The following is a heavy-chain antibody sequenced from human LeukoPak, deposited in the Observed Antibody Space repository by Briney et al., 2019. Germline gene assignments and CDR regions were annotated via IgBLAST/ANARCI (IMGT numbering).Heavy chain of an antibody. D-gene: IGHD6-13*01. V-gene: IGHV3-48*01. J-gene: IGHJ4*02. Sequence: PGGSLRLSCAASGFTFSSFSMNWVRQAPGKGLEWVSYISSSSSSSSTKYYADSVKGRFTISRDNVKNSLYLQMNSLRAEDTAVYYCATDGGPGYSSSWYLYWGQGTLVTVSS. CDR3: ATDGGPGYSSSWYLY. CDR1: GFTFSSFS. CDR2: ISSSSSSSSTK.